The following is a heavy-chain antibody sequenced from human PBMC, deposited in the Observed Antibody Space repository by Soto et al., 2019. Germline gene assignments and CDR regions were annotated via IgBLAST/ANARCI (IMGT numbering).Heavy chain of an antibody. Sequence: QVQLVQSGAEVKKPGASLKVSCTASGDTFIGYAIHWVRQAPGQRPEWMGWVHTGKGKTKYSETFQDRVTITRDTSANTAYMELSSLTFEDTAVYYWAGSNAGGETIMVIFDYWGQGTPVTVSS. J-gene: IGHJ4*02. CDR2: VHTGKGKT. CDR1: GDTFIGYA. V-gene: IGHV1-3*04. CDR3: AGSNAGGETIMVIFDY. D-gene: IGHD3-22*01.